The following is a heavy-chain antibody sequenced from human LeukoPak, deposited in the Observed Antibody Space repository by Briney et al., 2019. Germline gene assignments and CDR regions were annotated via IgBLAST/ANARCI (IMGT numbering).Heavy chain of an antibody. D-gene: IGHD6-13*01. CDR2: FSYNVHS. CDR3: ASVSVAGTGPDY. J-gene: IGHJ4*02. V-gene: IGHV4-61*01. CDR1: GGSVSSSNYY. Sequence: SETLSLTCTVSGGSVSSSNYYWSWIRQSPGKGLEWVGFFSYNVHSDYNPSLKSRVTISIDTSKNQFSLRLSSVTAADTAIYYCASVSVAGTGPDYWGQGTLVTVSS.